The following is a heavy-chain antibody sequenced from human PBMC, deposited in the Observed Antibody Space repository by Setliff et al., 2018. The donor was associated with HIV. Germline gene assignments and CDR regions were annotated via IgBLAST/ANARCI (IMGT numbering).Heavy chain of an antibody. CDR1: GYTFTNYN. V-gene: IGHV1-46*01. CDR3: ARPGIAAADYYFDY. D-gene: IGHD6-13*01. Sequence: ASVKVSCKASGYTFTNYNIHWVRQAPGQGLEWVGMVNPSGGSTAYAQKFQGRVTIFRDTSTSTVYMDLSSLRSEDTAVYYCARPGIAAADYYFDYWGQGALVTVSS. J-gene: IGHJ4*02. CDR2: VNPSGGST.